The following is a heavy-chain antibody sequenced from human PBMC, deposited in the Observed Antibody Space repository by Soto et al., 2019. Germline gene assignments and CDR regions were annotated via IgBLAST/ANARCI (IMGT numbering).Heavy chain of an antibody. D-gene: IGHD3-10*01. CDR2: IYSGGYT. J-gene: IGHJ4*02. V-gene: IGHV3-53*01. CDR3: ATPPGGGGY. CDR1: GFTVSNNY. Sequence: EVQLVESGGGLIQPGGSLRLSCAVSGFTVSNNYMSWVRQAPGKGLEGVSVIYSGGYTAYGDSVKGRFTISRDNSKNPLFLQKNSRRAAAPAVYSGATPPGGGGYWGQGTLVTVSS.